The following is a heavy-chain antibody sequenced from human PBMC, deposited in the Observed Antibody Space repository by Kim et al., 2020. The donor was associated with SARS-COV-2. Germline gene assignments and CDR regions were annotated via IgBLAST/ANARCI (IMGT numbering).Heavy chain of an antibody. Sequence: GGSLRLSCAASGFIFSNAWMSWVRQGPGKGLEWVGRIKSKANGETIDYSAPVKGRFTISRDDSKNTLYLQMNILKTEDTAVYYCATHDRESNPNWGQGTLVTVSS. CDR3: ATHDRESNPN. J-gene: IGHJ4*02. CDR2: IKSKANGETI. CDR1: GFIFSNAW. D-gene: IGHD3-10*02. V-gene: IGHV3-15*01.